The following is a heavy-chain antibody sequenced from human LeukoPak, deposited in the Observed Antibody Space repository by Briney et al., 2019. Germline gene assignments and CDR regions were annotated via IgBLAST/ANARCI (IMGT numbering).Heavy chain of an antibody. CDR2: IYYSGST. Sequence: PSETLSLTCTVSGGSISSSSYYWGWIRQPPGKGLEWIGSIYYSGSTYYNPSLKSRVTISVDTSKNQFSLKLSSVTAADTAVYYCAREKYYDFWSGYPGWVSGGAWFDPWGQGTLVTVSS. CDR1: GGSISSSSYY. J-gene: IGHJ5*02. D-gene: IGHD3-3*01. V-gene: IGHV4-39*07. CDR3: AREKYYDFWSGYPGWVSGGAWFDP.